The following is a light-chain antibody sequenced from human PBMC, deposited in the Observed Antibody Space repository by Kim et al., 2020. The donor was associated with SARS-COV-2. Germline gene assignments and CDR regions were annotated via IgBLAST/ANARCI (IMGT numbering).Light chain of an antibody. V-gene: IGLV1-40*01. J-gene: IGLJ3*02. CDR3: LSYDSSLSGV. Sequence: GQNVTIACTGSSSNIGAGYEVHWYQQFPRTAPKLLIYNNNNRPSGVPDRFSGSKSGTSASLAITGLQAEDEAHYYCLSYDSSLSGVFSGGTRLTVL. CDR1: SSNIGAGYE. CDR2: NNN.